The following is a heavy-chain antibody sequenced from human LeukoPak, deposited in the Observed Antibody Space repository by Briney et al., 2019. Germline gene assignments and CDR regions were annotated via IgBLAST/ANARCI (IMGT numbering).Heavy chain of an antibody. D-gene: IGHD1-26*01. CDR3: ARDPYSGNYGNDYYYYMDV. Sequence: GGSLRLSCAASGFTFSSFNMNWVRQAPGKAMEWVSSITSSGTHIFYADSVRGRFTISRDNAKNSLYLQMDSLGPDDTAVYYCARDPYSGNYGNDYYYYMDVWGKGATVTISS. J-gene: IGHJ6*03. V-gene: IGHV3-21*01. CDR2: ITSSGTHI. CDR1: GFTFSSFN.